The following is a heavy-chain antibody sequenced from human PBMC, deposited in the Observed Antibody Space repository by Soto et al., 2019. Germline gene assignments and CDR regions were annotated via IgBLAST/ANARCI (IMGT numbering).Heavy chain of an antibody. Sequence: GGSLRLSCTASGFTVSSNYMSWVRQAPGKGLEWVSIIYSGGSTYYADSVKGRFTISRDNSRNTLYLQMNSLRAEDTAVYYCARDHGLGIDAFDIWGQGTMVTVSS. V-gene: IGHV3-66*01. CDR1: GFTVSSNY. CDR3: ARDHGLGIDAFDI. D-gene: IGHD7-27*01. CDR2: IYSGGST. J-gene: IGHJ3*02.